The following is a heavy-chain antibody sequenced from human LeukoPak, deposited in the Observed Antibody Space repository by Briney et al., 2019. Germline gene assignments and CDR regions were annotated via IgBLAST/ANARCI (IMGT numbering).Heavy chain of an antibody. CDR1: GDSISTTHYY. V-gene: IGHV4-39*01. CDR3: ASARGRAYEDAFDI. J-gene: IGHJ3*02. D-gene: IGHD3-10*01. CDR2: IYYCGRP. Sequence: PSDTLSLTCTVSGDSISTTHYYWGRIRHPPGQELMGIGSIYYCGRPYYNPPLKSRVTISVDTSKNQFSLKLSCVTAADTAVYYCASARGRAYEDAFDIWGQGTMVIVSS.